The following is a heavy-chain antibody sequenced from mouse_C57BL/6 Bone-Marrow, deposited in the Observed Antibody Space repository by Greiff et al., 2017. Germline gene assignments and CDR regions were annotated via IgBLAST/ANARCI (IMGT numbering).Heavy chain of an antibody. J-gene: IGHJ4*01. CDR2: INPSTGGT. V-gene: IGHV1-42*01. CDR3: GRSRYYYAMGY. Sequence: EVQLQQSGPELVKPGASVKISCKASGYSFTGYYMNWVKQSPEKSLEWIGEINPSTGGTTYNQKFKAKATLTVDKSSSTAYMQLKSLTSEDSGVYYCGRSRYYYAMGYWGRGTSVTVSS. CDR1: GYSFTGYY.